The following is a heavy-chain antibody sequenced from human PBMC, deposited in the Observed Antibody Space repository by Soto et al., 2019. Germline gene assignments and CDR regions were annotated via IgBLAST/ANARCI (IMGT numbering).Heavy chain of an antibody. V-gene: IGHV2-5*02. J-gene: IGHJ6*02. CDR3: AHSRMHIHYFYNGMDV. Sequence: QITLKESGPTLVKPTQTLTLTCTFSGFSLNSNGVGVAWIRQSPGKALEWLAVIFWDDDQRYSPSLEGRLTITKDTSKNQVVLTLANAGPVDAGTYFCAHSRMHIHYFYNGMDVWGQGTTVTVS. CDR2: IFWDDDQ. CDR1: GFSLNSNGVG.